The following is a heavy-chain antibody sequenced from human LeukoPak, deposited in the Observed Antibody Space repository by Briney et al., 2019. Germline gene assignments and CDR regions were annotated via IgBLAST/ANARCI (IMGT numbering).Heavy chain of an antibody. CDR2: IYYSGSI. Sequence: PSETLSLTCAVSGYSINRSNWWGWIRQPPGKGLEWVGYIYYSGSIYYNPSLKSRVTMSVDTSKNQFSLKLSSVTAVDTAVYYCARTAVDTFYYMDVWGKGTTVTVSS. V-gene: IGHV4-28*05. CDR1: GYSINRSNW. J-gene: IGHJ6*03. CDR3: ARTAVDTFYYMDV. D-gene: IGHD5-18*01.